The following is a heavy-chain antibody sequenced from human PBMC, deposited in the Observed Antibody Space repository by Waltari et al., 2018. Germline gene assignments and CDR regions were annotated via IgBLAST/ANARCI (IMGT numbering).Heavy chain of an antibody. CDR2: LSSDGTTR. V-gene: IGHV3-30*14. D-gene: IGHD2-2*02. Sequence: QVQLVESGGGVVQPGGSLTLSCVASGFIFRDYPMQWVRHVPGKGLQWLAILSSDGTTRRFADSVKGRFSISRDNSKNMLYLQMNSLRVDDTAYYFCATNEIPWHWGQGTLVTVSS. CDR1: GFIFRDYP. CDR3: ATNEIPWH. J-gene: IGHJ4*02.